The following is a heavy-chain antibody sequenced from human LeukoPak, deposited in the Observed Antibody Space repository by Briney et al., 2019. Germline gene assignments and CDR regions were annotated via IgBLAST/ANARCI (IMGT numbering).Heavy chain of an antibody. D-gene: IGHD6-13*01. J-gene: IGHJ6*02. V-gene: IGHV3-23*01. CDR2: ISGSGGST. Sequence: GGSLRLSCAASGFTFSSYAMSWVRQAPGKGLEWVSAISGSGGSTYYADSVKGRFTISRDNSKNTLYLQMNSLRAEDTAVYYCARAQRQTPRYSSSWYPPYYYYYGMDVWGQGTTVTVSS. CDR3: ARAQRQTPRYSSSWYPPYYYYYGMDV. CDR1: GFTFSSYA.